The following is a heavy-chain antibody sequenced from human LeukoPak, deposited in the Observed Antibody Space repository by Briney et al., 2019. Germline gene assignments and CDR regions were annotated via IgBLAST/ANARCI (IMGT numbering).Heavy chain of an antibody. Sequence: SQTLSLTCAISGDSVSSNSAAWNWIRQSPSGGLEWLGRTYYRSKWYNDYAVSVKSRITINPDASKNQFSLQLNSVTPEDTAVYYCAVTPWVSVPWFDPWGQGTLVTVSS. D-gene: IGHD5/OR15-5a*01. J-gene: IGHJ5*02. CDR1: GDSVSSNSAA. CDR3: AVTPWVSVPWFDP. V-gene: IGHV6-1*01. CDR2: TYYRSKWYN.